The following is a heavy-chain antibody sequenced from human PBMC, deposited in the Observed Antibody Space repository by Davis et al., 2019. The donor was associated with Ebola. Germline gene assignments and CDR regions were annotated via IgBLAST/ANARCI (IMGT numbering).Heavy chain of an antibody. V-gene: IGHV4-34*01. CDR3: ARGQIFGVVKYYYYGMDV. CDR1: GGSFSGYY. D-gene: IGHD3-3*01. CDR2: INHSGST. Sequence: SETLSLTCAVYGGSFSGYYWSWIHQPPGKGLEWIGEINHSGSTNYNPSLKSRVTISVDTSKNQFSLKLSSVTAADTAVYYCARGQIFGVVKYYYYGMDVWGQGTTVTVSS. J-gene: IGHJ6*02.